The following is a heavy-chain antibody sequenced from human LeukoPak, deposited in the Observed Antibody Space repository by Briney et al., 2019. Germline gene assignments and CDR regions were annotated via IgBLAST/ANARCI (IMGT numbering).Heavy chain of an antibody. V-gene: IGHV3-11*04. CDR2: ISSSDSTI. Sequence: PGGSLRLSCAASGFTFSDYYMSWVRQAPGKGLEWVSYISSSDSTIYYADSVKGRFTISRDNAKNSLYLQMNSLRAEDTAVYYCARGPRLPQYFQYWGQGTLVTVSS. J-gene: IGHJ1*01. D-gene: IGHD3-16*01. CDR3: ARGPRLPQYFQY. CDR1: GFTFSDYY.